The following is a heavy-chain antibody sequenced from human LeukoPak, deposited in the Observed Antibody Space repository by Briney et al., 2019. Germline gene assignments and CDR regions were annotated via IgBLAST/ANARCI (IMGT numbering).Heavy chain of an antibody. CDR3: AKVWEDGYNCY. V-gene: IGHV3-23*01. D-gene: IGHD5-24*01. CDR1: GFTFSDYY. Sequence: GGSLRLSCAASGFTFSDYYMSWVRQAPGKGLEWVSAISGSGGSTYYADSVKGRFTISRDNSKNTLYLQMNSLRAEDTAVYYCAKVWEDGYNCYWGQGTLVTVSS. CDR2: ISGSGGST. J-gene: IGHJ4*02.